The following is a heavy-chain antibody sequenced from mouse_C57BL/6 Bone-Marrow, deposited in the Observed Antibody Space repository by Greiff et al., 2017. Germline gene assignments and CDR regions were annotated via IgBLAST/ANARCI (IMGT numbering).Heavy chain of an antibody. CDR2: ISGGGGNT. D-gene: IGHD2-1*01. Sequence: EVQRVESGGGLVKPGGSLKLSCAASGFTFSSYTMSWVRQTPGKRLEWVATISGGGGNTYYPDSVKGRFTISRDNAKNTLYLQMSSLRSEDTALYYCARHLYSLDYWGQGTAVTVSS. J-gene: IGHJ4*01. CDR1: GFTFSSYT. V-gene: IGHV5-9*01. CDR3: ARHLYSLDY.